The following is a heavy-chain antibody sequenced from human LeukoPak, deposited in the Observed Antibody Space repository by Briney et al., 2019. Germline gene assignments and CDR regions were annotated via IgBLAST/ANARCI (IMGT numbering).Heavy chain of an antibody. D-gene: IGHD6-6*01. Sequence: QAGGSLRLSCAASGFTFDDYAMHWVRQAPGKGLEWVSAISGSGGSTYYADSVKGRFTISRDNSKSTLYLQMNSLRAEDTAVYYCAKSARIAAPAGDYWGQGTLVTVSS. J-gene: IGHJ4*02. V-gene: IGHV3-23*01. CDR2: ISGSGGST. CDR3: AKSARIAAPAGDY. CDR1: GFTFDDYA.